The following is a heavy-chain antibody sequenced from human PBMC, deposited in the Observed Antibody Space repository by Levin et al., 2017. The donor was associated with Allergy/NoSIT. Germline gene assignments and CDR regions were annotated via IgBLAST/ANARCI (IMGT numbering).Heavy chain of an antibody. CDR3: AHTYSNYGGVLFDD. CDR1: GFSLSTSGVG. CDR2: IYWDDDK. J-gene: IGHJ4*02. Sequence: SGPTLVKPTQTLTLTCTFSGFSLSTSGVGVGWIRQPPGKALEWLALIYWDDDKRYSPSLKSRLTITKDTSKNQVVLTMTNMDPVDTATYYGAHTYSNYGGVLFDDWGQGTLVTVSS. D-gene: IGHD4-11*01. V-gene: IGHV2-5*02.